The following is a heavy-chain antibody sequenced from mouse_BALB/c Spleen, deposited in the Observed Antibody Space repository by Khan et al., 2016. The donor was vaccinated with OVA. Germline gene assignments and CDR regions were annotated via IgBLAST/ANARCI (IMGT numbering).Heavy chain of an antibody. J-gene: IGHJ1*01. D-gene: IGHD2-1*01. CDR1: GFTFSSYT. CDR3: TRDGNYAPCYFDV. V-gene: IGHV5-6-4*01. Sequence: EVELVESGGGLVKPGGSLKLSCAASGFTFSSYTMSWVRQTPEKRLEWVATISSGGTYTYYPDSVKGRFTISRDNAKNTLYLQMSSLKSEDTAMCYSTRDGNYAPCYFDVWGAGTTVTVSS. CDR2: ISSGGTYT.